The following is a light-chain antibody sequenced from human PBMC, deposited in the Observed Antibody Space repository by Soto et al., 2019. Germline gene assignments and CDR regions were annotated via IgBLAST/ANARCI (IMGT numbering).Light chain of an antibody. V-gene: IGKV1-39*01. Sequence: DIQMTQSPSSQSASVGDRVTITCRASQSINSYLNWYQQKPGKAPKLLIYAASSLQSGVSSRFSGSGSETDFTLTITSLQPDDFATYYCQQSFSTPRTFGQGTRVDI. CDR2: AAS. CDR1: QSINSY. J-gene: IGKJ1*01. CDR3: QQSFSTPRT.